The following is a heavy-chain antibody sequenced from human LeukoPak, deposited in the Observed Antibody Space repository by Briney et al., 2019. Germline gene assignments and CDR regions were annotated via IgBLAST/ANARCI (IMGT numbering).Heavy chain of an antibody. CDR2: IHYSGGT. V-gene: IGHV4-59*03. CDR3: AQGYRYGRFDY. D-gene: IGHD5-18*01. J-gene: IGHJ4*02. Sequence: SETLSLTCTVSGGSISSYYWSWIRQPPGKGLERIGFIHYSGGTNYNPSLKSRVTISVDTSKNQFSLNLSSVTAADTAVYYCAQGYRYGRFDYWGQGTLVTVSS. CDR1: GGSISSYY.